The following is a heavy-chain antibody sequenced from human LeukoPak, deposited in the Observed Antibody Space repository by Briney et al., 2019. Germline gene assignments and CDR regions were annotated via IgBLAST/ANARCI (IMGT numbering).Heavy chain of an antibody. CDR2: IYPGDFDT. Sequence: GESLKISCKGSGYTFTSYWIGWVRQMPGKGLEWMGIIYPGDFDTRYSPSFQGQVTISADKSINTAYLQWSSLKASDSAMYYCARRYASSDWYYFDYWGQGTLDTVSS. D-gene: IGHD6-13*01. J-gene: IGHJ4*02. V-gene: IGHV5-51*01. CDR1: GYTFTSYW. CDR3: ARRYASSDWYYFDY.